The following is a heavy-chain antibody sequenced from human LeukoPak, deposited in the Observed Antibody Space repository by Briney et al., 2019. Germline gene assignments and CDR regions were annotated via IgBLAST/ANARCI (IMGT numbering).Heavy chain of an antibody. CDR2: ISSSSYI. Sequence: PGGSLRLSCAASGFTFSSYSMNWVRQAPGKGLEWVSSISSSSYICYADSVKGRFTISRDNAKNSLYLQMNSLRAEDTAVYYCARDRQKKYSSSWYYFDYWGQGTLVTVSS. D-gene: IGHD6-13*01. CDR3: ARDRQKKYSSSWYYFDY. CDR1: GFTFSSYS. J-gene: IGHJ4*02. V-gene: IGHV3-21*01.